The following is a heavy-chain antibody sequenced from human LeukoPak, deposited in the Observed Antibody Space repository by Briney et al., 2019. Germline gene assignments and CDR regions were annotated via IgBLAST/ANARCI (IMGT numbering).Heavy chain of an antibody. D-gene: IGHD3-3*01. CDR3: ARSPPDFWSGYADY. V-gene: IGHV1-69*13. CDR1: GGTFSSYA. J-gene: IGHJ4*02. CDR2: IIPIFGTA. Sequence: SVKVSCKASGGTFSSYAISWVRQAPGQGLEWMGGIIPIFGTANYAQKFQGRVTITADESTSTAYMELSSLRSEDAAVYYWARSPPDFWSGYADYWGQGTLVTVSS.